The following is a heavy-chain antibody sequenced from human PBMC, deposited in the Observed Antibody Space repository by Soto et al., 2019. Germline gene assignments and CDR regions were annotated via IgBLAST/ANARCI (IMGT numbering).Heavy chain of an antibody. D-gene: IGHD3-10*01. CDR2: INHSGST. Sequence: PSETLSLTCAVYGGSFSGYYWSWIRQPPGKGLEWIGEINHSGSTNYNPSLKSRVTTSVDTSKNQFSLKLSSVTAADTAVYYCARVKFWFAYYFDYWGQGTLVTVSS. V-gene: IGHV4-34*01. CDR3: ARVKFWFAYYFDY. CDR1: GGSFSGYY. J-gene: IGHJ4*02.